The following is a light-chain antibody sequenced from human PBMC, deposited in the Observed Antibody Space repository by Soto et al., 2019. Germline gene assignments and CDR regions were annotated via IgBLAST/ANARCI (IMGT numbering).Light chain of an antibody. CDR2: DAS. J-gene: IGKJ2*01. CDR3: QQRSNWYT. CDR1: QSVSSY. V-gene: IGKV3-11*01. Sequence: EIVLTQSPATLSLSPGERATLSCRASQSVSSYLAWYQQKPGQAPRLLIYDASNRATGIPARFSGSGSGTDLTITISSLEPEDFEVYYCQQRSNWYTFGQGTKLEIK.